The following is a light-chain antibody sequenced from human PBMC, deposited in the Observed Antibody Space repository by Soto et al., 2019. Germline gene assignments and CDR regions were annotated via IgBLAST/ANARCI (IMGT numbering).Light chain of an antibody. CDR1: TSSIGRNY. CDR2: RNN. CDR3: AAWDDSLSGLYV. V-gene: IGLV1-47*01. J-gene: IGLJ1*01. Sequence: QSVLTQPPSASGTPGQRVTISCSGGTSSIGRNYVYWYQHLPGTAPKLVIYRNNQRPSGVPDRFSGSKSGTSASLAIRGLRSEDEADYYCAAWDDSLSGLYVFGTGTKVTVL.